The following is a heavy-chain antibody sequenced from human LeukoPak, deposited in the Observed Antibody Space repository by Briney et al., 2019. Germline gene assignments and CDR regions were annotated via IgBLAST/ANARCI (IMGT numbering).Heavy chain of an antibody. D-gene: IGHD4-17*01. V-gene: IGHV4-39*07. CDR3: ARDSPVLRCVDY. CDR2: IYYSGST. J-gene: IGHJ4*02. Sequence: NPSETLSLTCTVSGGSISSSSYYWGWIRQPPGKGLEWIGSIYYSGSTYYNPSLKSRVTISVDTSKNQFSLKLSSVTAADTAVYYCARDSPVLRCVDYWGQGTLVTVSS. CDR1: GGSISSSSYY.